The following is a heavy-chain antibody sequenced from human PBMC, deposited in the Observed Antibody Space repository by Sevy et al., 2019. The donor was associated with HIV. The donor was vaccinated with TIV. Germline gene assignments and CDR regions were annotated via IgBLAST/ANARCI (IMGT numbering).Heavy chain of an antibody. Sequence: GGSLRLSCAASGFTFGSYGMHWVRQDPGKGLEWVAYISYDRSDKNYADSVKGRFTISRDNSKNTVFLQLNSLRPEDTAVYYCARVFSSYYFDYWGQGTLVTVSS. V-gene: IGHV3-30*06. CDR3: ARVFSSYYFDY. CDR2: ISYDRSDK. J-gene: IGHJ4*02. CDR1: GFTFGSYG.